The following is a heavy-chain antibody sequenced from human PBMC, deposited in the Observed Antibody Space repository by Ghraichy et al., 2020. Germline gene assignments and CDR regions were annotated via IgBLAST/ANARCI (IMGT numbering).Heavy chain of an antibody. J-gene: IGHJ4*02. Sequence: GESLNISCAASGFTFSSYAMSWVRQAPGKGLEWVSAISGSGGSTYYADSVKGRFTISRDNSKNTLYLQMNSLRAEDTAVYYCAKHLTMVRGVPTHFDYWGQGTLVTVSS. CDR3: AKHLTMVRGVPTHFDY. V-gene: IGHV3-23*01. CDR2: ISGSGGST. CDR1: GFTFSSYA. D-gene: IGHD3-10*01.